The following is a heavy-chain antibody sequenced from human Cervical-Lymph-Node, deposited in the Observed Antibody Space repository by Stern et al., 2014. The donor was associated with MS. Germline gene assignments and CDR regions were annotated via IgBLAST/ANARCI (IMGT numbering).Heavy chain of an antibody. J-gene: IGHJ6*02. CDR3: ARHTGDYPLWYGMDV. CDR1: GDSISSYY. Sequence: VQLVESGPGLVKPSETLSLTCTVSGDSISSYYWSWIRQTPGKGLEWIGYVYHIERTYYNPSLKSRVTISVDTSRNQVPLQLSSLTAADTAVYYCARHTGDYPLWYGMDVWGPGTTVTVSS. V-gene: IGHV4-59*08. CDR2: VYHIERT. D-gene: IGHD3-9*01.